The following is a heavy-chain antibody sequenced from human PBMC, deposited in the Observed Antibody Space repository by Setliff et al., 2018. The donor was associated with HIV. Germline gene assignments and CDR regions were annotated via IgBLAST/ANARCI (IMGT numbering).Heavy chain of an antibody. Sequence: GGSLRLSCATSGFTFSYYGMHWVRQAPGKGLEWVAFIRYDDTYKYYADSVKGRFTICRDNSKNTLYLQMNSLRAEDTAVYYCTKNLYRSPWSPLDYWGQGTLVTVSS. J-gene: IGHJ4*02. V-gene: IGHV3-30*02. CDR1: GFTFSYYG. CDR3: TKNLYRSPWSPLDY. CDR2: IRYDDTYK. D-gene: IGHD6-19*01.